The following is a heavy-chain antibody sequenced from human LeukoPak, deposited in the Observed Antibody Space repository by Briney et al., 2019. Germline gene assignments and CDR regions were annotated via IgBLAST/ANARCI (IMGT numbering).Heavy chain of an antibody. D-gene: IGHD4-17*01. V-gene: IGHV3-48*03. Sequence: GGSLRLSCAASGFTFSSYEMNWVRQAPGKGLEWVSYISSSGSTIYYADSVKGRFTISRDNAKNSLYLQMNSLRAEDTAAYYCAREGDRVTSFDYWGQGTLVTVSS. CDR3: AREGDRVTSFDY. J-gene: IGHJ4*02. CDR1: GFTFSSYE. CDR2: ISSSGSTI.